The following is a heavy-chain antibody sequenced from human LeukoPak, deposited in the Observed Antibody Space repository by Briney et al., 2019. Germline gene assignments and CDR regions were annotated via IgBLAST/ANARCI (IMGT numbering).Heavy chain of an antibody. Sequence: PSETLSLTCAVYGGSFSGYYWSWIRQPPGKGLEWIGEINHSGSTNYNPSLKSRVTISVDTSKNQFSLKLSSVTAADTAVYYCARPTVTLDAFDIWGQGTMVTVSS. CDR1: GGSFSGYY. CDR3: ARPTVTLDAFDI. V-gene: IGHV4-34*01. J-gene: IGHJ3*02. D-gene: IGHD4-17*01. CDR2: INHSGST.